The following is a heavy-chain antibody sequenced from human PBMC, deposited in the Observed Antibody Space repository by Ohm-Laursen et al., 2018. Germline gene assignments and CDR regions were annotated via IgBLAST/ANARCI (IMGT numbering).Heavy chain of an antibody. V-gene: IGHV4-59*01. CDR2: IYYSGST. CDR3: ARDHVDTAMGTDY. CDR1: GGSISSYY. Sequence: TLSLTCTVSGGSISSYYWSWIRQPPGKGLEWIGYIYYSGSTNYNPSPKSRVTISVDTSKNQFSLKLSSVTAADTAVYYCARDHVDTAMGTDYWGQGTLVTVSS. J-gene: IGHJ4*02. D-gene: IGHD5-18*01.